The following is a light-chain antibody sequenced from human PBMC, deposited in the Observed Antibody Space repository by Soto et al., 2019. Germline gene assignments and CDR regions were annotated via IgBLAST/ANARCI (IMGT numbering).Light chain of an antibody. V-gene: IGKV3-11*01. J-gene: IGKJ2*01. CDR2: DAS. CDR3: QQRSNWPPYP. Sequence: EIVLTQSPATLSLSPGERATLSCRASQSVSSYLAWYQQKPGQAPRLLIYDASNMATGIPARFSGSGSGTDFTLTISSLEPADFAVYYCQQRSNWPPYPFGQGTKLEIK. CDR1: QSVSSY.